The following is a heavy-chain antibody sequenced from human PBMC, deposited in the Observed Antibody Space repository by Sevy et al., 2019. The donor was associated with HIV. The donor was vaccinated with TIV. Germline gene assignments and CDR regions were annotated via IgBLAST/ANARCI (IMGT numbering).Heavy chain of an antibody. V-gene: IGHV1-46*03. Sequence: ASVKVSCKASGYSFSDYYIHWVRQAPGQGLEWMGLINPRGGSTSYPQKFQDRVTVTMDTSTNTVYMELSSLRSEDMAVYYCARVRGGQYSMGYFYYGMDVWGQGTTVTVSS. J-gene: IGHJ6*02. CDR2: INPRGGST. D-gene: IGHD2-15*01. CDR1: GYSFSDYY. CDR3: ARVRGGQYSMGYFYYGMDV.